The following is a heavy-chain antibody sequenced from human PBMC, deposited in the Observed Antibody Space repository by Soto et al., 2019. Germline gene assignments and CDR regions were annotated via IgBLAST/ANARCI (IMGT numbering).Heavy chain of an antibody. CDR2: IRYDGSNK. Sequence: GGSLRLSCAASGFTFSSYGMHWVRQAPGKGLEWVAVIRYDGSNKYYADSVKGRFTISRDNSKNTLYLQMNSLRAEDTAVYYCASTRRIAAAGTGAFDIWGQGTMVTVSS. V-gene: IGHV3-33*01. J-gene: IGHJ3*02. CDR3: ASTRRIAAAGTGAFDI. D-gene: IGHD6-13*01. CDR1: GFTFSSYG.